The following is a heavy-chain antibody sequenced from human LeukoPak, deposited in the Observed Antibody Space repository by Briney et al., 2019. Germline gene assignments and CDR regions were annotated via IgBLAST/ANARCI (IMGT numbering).Heavy chain of an antibody. J-gene: IGHJ5*02. CDR2: INPSGGST. CDR1: GYTLTSYY. V-gene: IGHV1-46*01. CDR3: ARGGVGHFDP. D-gene: IGHD2-15*01. Sequence: ASVKVSCKASGYTLTSYYMHWVRQAPGQGLEWMGIINPSGGSTSYAQKFQGRVTMTTDTSTSTAYMELRSLRSDDTAVYYCARGGVGHFDPWGQGTLVTVSS.